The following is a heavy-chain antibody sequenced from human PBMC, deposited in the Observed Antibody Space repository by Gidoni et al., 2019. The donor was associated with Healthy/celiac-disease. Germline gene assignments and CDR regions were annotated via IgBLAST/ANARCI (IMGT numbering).Heavy chain of an antibody. CDR1: GFTFSNAW. V-gene: IGHV3-15*01. J-gene: IGHJ4*02. D-gene: IGHD2-15*01. Sequence: EVQPVESGGGLVKPGGSLRLSCAASGFTFSNAWMSWVRQAPGKGLEWVGRSKSKTDGGTTDYAAPVKGRFTISRDDSKNTLYLQMNSLKTEDTAVFYCTTLLHCSGGSCYSDWGQGTLVTVSS. CDR2: SKSKTDGGTT. CDR3: TTLLHCSGGSCYSD.